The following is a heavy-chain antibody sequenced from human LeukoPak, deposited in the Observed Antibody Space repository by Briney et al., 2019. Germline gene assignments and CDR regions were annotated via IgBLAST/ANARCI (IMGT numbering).Heavy chain of an antibody. CDR2: ISSSSSYI. Sequence: GGSLRLSCAASGFTFSSYSMNWVRQAPGKGLEWVSSISSSSSYIHYADSVKGRFTISRDNAKNSLYLQMNSLRAEDTAVYYCARRGTYCGGDCSSLYYFDYWGQGTLVTVSS. CDR3: ARRGTYCGGDCSSLYYFDY. CDR1: GFTFSSYS. D-gene: IGHD2-21*02. J-gene: IGHJ4*02. V-gene: IGHV3-21*01.